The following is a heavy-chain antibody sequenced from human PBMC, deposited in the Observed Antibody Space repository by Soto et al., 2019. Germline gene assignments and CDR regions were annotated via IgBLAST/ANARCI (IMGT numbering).Heavy chain of an antibody. Sequence: EVQLLESGGGLVQPGGSLRLSCAASGFTFSSYAMSWVRQAPGKGLEWVSAISGSGGSTYYADSVKGRFTISRDNSKNTLYLQINSLTSGDTAVYYCAKDRRPWLSAFDSGGQGTRVVFSS. J-gene: IGHJ3*02. CDR3: AKDRRPWLSAFDS. V-gene: IGHV3-23*01. CDR2: ISGSGGST. CDR1: GFTFSSYA. D-gene: IGHD3-22*01.